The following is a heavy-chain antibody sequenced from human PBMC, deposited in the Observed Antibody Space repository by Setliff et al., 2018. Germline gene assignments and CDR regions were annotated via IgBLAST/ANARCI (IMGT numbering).Heavy chain of an antibody. D-gene: IGHD6-19*01. V-gene: IGHV1-69*05. Sequence: ASVKVSCKASGATFSSHGISWVRQAPGQGLEWMGGTIPMFGTTEYAQKFQGRLTIITDESTNTAFMQLSSLRSDDTAVYYCARARYSSGWYGGGGAFYYMDAWGKGTTVTVSS. CDR1: GATFSSHG. CDR2: TIPMFGTT. CDR3: ARARYSSGWYGGGGAFYYMDA. J-gene: IGHJ6*03.